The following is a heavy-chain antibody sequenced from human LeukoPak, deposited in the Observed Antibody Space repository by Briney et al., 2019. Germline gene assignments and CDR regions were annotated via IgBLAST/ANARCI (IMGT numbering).Heavy chain of an antibody. CDR1: GYTFTSYG. CDR3: ARDRSTVTTYLGAIDY. V-gene: IGHV1-18*01. D-gene: IGHD4-11*01. Sequence: ASVKVSCKASGYTFTSYGISWVRQAPGQGLEWMGWISAYNGNTNYAQKLQGRVTMTTDTSTSTAYMELRSLRSDDTAVYYCARDRSTVTTYLGAIDYWGQGTLVTVSS. J-gene: IGHJ4*02. CDR2: ISAYNGNT.